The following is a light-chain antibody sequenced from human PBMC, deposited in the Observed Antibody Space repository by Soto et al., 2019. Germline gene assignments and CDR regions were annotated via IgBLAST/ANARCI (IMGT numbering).Light chain of an antibody. J-gene: IGKJ1*01. Sequence: IQMTQCPSALSASVRDRVTINCRASQGISTYLNWYQQKPGKAPKLLIYAASTLQSGVPSRFSGSGSGTEFTLTISRLQPDDFATYYCQQYDSFSVTFGQGTKVDIK. CDR3: QQYDSFSVT. CDR2: AAS. CDR1: QGISTY. V-gene: IGKV1-17*01.